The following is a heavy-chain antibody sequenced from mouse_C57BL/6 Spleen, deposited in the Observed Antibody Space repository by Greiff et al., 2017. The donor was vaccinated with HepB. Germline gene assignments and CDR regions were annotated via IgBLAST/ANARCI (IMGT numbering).Heavy chain of an antibody. CDR2: INPNYGTT. D-gene: IGHD3-3*01. V-gene: IGHV1-39*01. CDR3: ARRAGTERGYWYFDV. Sequence: VQLKESGPELVKPGASVKISCKASGYSFTDYYMNWVKQSNGKSLEWIGVINPNYGTTSYNQKFKGKATLTVDQSSSTAYMQLNSLTSEDSAVYYCARRAGTERGYWYFDVWGTGTTVTVSS. J-gene: IGHJ1*03. CDR1: GYSFTDYY.